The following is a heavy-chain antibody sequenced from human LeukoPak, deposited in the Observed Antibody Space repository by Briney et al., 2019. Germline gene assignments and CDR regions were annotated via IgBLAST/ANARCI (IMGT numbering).Heavy chain of an antibody. CDR1: GGSISSSSYY. V-gene: IGHV4-39*01. D-gene: IGHD2-2*01. J-gene: IGHJ4*02. CDR3: ARHSRDIVVVPAAIPAGFFDY. CDR2: IYYSGST. Sequence: PSETLSLTCTVSGGSISSSSYYWGWIRQPPGKGLEWIGSIYYSGSTYYNPSLKSRVTISVDTSKNQFSLKLSSVTAADTAVYHCARHSRDIVVVPAAIPAGFFDYWGQGTLVTVSS.